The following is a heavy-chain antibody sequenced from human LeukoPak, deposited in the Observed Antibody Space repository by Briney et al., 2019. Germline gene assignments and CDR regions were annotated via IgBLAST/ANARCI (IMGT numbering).Heavy chain of an antibody. CDR1: GFSVSSHY. D-gene: IGHD2-15*01. Sequence: PGGSLRLSCAASGFSVSSHYVSWVRQTPGKGLEWVSVIYSGSSTYYADSVEGRFTISRDTSKNTVYLQMKTLRAEDTALYYCARVGDVVAASLDFFDYWGQGTLVTVSS. V-gene: IGHV3-66*01. CDR3: ARVGDVVAASLDFFDY. J-gene: IGHJ4*02. CDR2: IYSGSST.